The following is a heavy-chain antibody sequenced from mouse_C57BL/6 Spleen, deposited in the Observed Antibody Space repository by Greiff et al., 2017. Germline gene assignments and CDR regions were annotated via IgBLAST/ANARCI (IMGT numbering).Heavy chain of an antibody. CDR3: ARGGYFYFDY. V-gene: IGHV1-69*01. CDR1: GYTFTSYW. J-gene: IGHJ2*01. Sequence: QVQLQQPGAELVMPGASVKLSCKASGYTFTSYWMHWVKQRPGQGLEWIGEIDPSDSYTNYNQKFKVKSTLTVDKSSSTAYMQLSSLTSEDSAVYYCARGGYFYFDYWGQGTTLTVSS. CDR2: IDPSDSYT. D-gene: IGHD2-3*01.